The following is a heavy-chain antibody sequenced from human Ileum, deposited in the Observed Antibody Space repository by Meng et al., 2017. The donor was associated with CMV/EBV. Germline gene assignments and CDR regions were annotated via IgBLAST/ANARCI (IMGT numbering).Heavy chain of an antibody. CDR1: GYTFAGYY. Sequence: ASVKVSCKTSGYTFAGYYMHWVRQAPGQGLEWMGWINPNRGGTNYAQKFEGRVTMTRDTSISTANMELSRLRSDDTAVYYCARGGYCSSTRCYTGGIDNWGQGTLVTVSS. CDR3: ARGGYCSSTRCYTGGIDN. D-gene: IGHD2-2*02. V-gene: IGHV1-2*02. CDR2: INPNRGGT. J-gene: IGHJ4*02.